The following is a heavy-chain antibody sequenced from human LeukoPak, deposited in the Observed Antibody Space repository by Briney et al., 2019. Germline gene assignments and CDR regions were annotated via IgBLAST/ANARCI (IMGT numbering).Heavy chain of an antibody. D-gene: IGHD3-10*02. J-gene: IGHJ4*02. CDR1: GFTFDRYT. CDR2: AGWAGGTT. V-gene: IGHV3-43*01. CDR3: AKELNTMFFDY. Sequence: GGSLRLSCATSGFTFDRYTIHWVRQAPGKGLEWVSLAGWAGGTTYYSDSVRGRFTISRDSGKNSVYLQMNSLTTDDTAFYFCAKELNTMFFDYWGQGALVTVSS.